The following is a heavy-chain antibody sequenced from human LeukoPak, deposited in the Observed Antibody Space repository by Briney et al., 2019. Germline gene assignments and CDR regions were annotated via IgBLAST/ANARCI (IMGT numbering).Heavy chain of an antibody. D-gene: IGHD2-2*01. CDR1: GYTLTELS. Sequence: SVKVSCKVSGYTLTELSMHWVRQAPGQGLEWMGGIIPIFGTANYAQKFQGRVTITTDESTSTAYMELSSLRSEDTAVYYCARDVPDCSSTSCPDYWGQGTLVTVSS. CDR2: IIPIFGTA. J-gene: IGHJ4*02. V-gene: IGHV1-69*05. CDR3: ARDVPDCSSTSCPDY.